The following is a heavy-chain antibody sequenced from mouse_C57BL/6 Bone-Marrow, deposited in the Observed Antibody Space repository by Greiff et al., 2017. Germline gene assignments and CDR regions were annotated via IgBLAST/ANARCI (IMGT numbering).Heavy chain of an antibody. V-gene: IGHV1-85*01. Sequence: QVQLQQSGPELVKPGASVKLSCKASGYTFTSYDINWVKQRPGQGLEWIGWIYPRDGSTKYNEKFKGKATLTVDTSSSTAYMERHSLTSEDSAVYFCARDAITTVVATFDYWGQGTTLTVSS. CDR1: GYTFTSYD. D-gene: IGHD1-1*01. CDR3: ARDAITTVVATFDY. CDR2: IYPRDGST. J-gene: IGHJ2*01.